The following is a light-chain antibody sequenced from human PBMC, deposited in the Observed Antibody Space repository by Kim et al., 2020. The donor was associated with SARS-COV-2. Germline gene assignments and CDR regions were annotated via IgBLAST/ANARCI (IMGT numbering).Light chain of an antibody. CDR2: AAS. J-gene: IGKJ1*01. V-gene: IGKV1-27*01. CDR1: QGISNY. Sequence: DIQMTQSPSSLSASVGDRVTITCRASQGISNYLAWYQQKPGKVPKLLIYAASTLQAGVPSRFRGSGSGTEFTLTISSLQPEDVATYYCQKYNSAPQTVGQGTKVEIK. CDR3: QKYNSAPQT.